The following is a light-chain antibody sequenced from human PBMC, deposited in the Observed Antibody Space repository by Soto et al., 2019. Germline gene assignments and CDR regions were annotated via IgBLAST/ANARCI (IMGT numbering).Light chain of an antibody. CDR3: QQWIRWT. CDR2: GAT. J-gene: IGKJ1*01. Sequence: IVMTQSPATLSVSPGDRVTLSCRASQSVGSNLAWNQQKPGQAPRLLIYGATPRATGVPARFSGSGTETEFTLTISSLQSEDFAIYYCQQWIRWTFGQGTRLELK. CDR1: QSVGSN. V-gene: IGKV3-15*01.